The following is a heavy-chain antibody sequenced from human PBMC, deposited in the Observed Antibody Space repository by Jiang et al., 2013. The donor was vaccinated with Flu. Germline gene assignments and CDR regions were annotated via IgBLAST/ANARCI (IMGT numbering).Heavy chain of an antibody. CDR3: ARGLKTMVRGVRKEGYWYFDL. V-gene: IGHV4-34*01. CDR2: INHSGST. CDR1: GGSFSGYY. D-gene: IGHD3-10*01. J-gene: IGHJ2*01. Sequence: LLKPSETLSLTCAVYGGSFSGYYWSWIRQPPGKGLEWIGEINHSGSTNYNPSLKSRVTISVDTSKNQFSLKLSSVTAADTAVYYCARGLKTMVRGVRKEGYWYFDLWGRGTLVTVSS.